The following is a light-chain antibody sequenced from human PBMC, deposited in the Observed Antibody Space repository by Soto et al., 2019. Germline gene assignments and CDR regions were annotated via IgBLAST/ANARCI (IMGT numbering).Light chain of an antibody. V-gene: IGKV3-20*01. CDR3: QQYGGSPPT. CDR1: QSVSSNY. J-gene: IGKJ4*01. Sequence: IVFTQSPGTLSLSAGERATLSCRASQSVSSNYLAWYQQKPGQAPMLLISGASSRTTGIPDRFSGSGSGTDFTLSISRLEPEDFALYYCQQYGGSPPTFGGGTKVDIK. CDR2: GAS.